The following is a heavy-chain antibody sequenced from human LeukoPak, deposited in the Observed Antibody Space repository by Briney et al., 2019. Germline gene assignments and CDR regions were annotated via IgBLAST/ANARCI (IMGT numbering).Heavy chain of an antibody. Sequence: ASVKVSCKASGYTFTSYAMHWVRQAPGQRLEWMGWINPNSGGTNYAQKFQGRVTMTRDTSISTAYMELSRLRSDDTAVYYCATIRTYSSSWFFFDYWGQGTLVTVSS. CDR3: ATIRTYSSSWFFFDY. CDR2: INPNSGGT. J-gene: IGHJ4*02. V-gene: IGHV1-2*02. D-gene: IGHD6-13*01. CDR1: GYTFTSYA.